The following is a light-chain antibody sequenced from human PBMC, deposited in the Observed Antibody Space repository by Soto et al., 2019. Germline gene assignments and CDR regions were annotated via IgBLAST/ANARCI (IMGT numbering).Light chain of an antibody. J-gene: IGKJ4*01. CDR1: QSVSSN. V-gene: IGKV3-15*01. Sequence: EIVMTQSPATLSVSPGERATLSCRASQSVSSNLAWYQQKPGQAPRLLIYGASTRATGIPARFSGSESGTEFTLTISSLQSEDFAVYYFQQDNNWPLTVGGGTKVEIK. CDR3: QQDNNWPLT. CDR2: GAS.